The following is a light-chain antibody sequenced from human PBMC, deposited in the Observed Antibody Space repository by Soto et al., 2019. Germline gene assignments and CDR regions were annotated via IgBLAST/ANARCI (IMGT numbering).Light chain of an antibody. J-gene: IGKJ1*01. CDR1: QSVSSN. CDR3: QQYNNWPPWT. V-gene: IGKV3-15*01. CDR2: GAS. Sequence: EIVMTQSPATLSVSPGERVTLSCRASQSVSSNLAWYQQKPGQAPRLLIYGASTRATGIPARFSGSGSGTEFTLTRRSLQSEDFAVYYCQQYNNWPPWTVGQGTKVEI.